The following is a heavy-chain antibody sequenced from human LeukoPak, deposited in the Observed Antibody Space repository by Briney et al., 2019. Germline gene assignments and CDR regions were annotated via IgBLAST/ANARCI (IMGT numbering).Heavy chain of an antibody. CDR1: GYSISSGYY. CDR2: IYHSGST. V-gene: IGHV4-38-2*02. Sequence: PSETLSLTCTVSGYSISSGYYWGWIRQPPGKGLEWIGSIYHSGSTYYNPSLKSRVTISVDTSKNQFSLKLSSVTAADTAVYYCARGLLVLDYWGQGTLVTVSS. CDR3: ARGLLVLDY. J-gene: IGHJ4*02.